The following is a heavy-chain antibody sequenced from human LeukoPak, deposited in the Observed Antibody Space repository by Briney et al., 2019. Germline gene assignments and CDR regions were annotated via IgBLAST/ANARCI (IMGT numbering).Heavy chain of an antibody. Sequence: PGGSLRLSCAASGFTFSSYAMHWVRQAPGKGLEWVAVISYDGSNKYYADSVKGRFTISRDNSKNTLYLQMNSLRAEDTAVYYCARDFTAMDPGGYWGQGTLVTVSS. V-gene: IGHV3-30*04. J-gene: IGHJ4*02. CDR2: ISYDGSNK. CDR3: ARDFTAMDPGGY. CDR1: GFTFSSYA. D-gene: IGHD5-18*01.